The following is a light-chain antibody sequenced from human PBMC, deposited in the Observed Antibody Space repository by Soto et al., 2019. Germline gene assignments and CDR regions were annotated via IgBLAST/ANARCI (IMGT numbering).Light chain of an antibody. CDR2: VSS. CDR3: QQSYSNTQK. J-gene: IGKJ1*01. CDR1: QSISTY. V-gene: IGKV1-39*01. Sequence: DIQMTQSPSSLSASVVDRVTITFLASQSISTYLNWYQQKPGKAPKLLILVSSTLPSGVPSRFSGSGSGTGFTLTISSLQPEDFATYYCQQSYSNTQKFGQGTKVDNK.